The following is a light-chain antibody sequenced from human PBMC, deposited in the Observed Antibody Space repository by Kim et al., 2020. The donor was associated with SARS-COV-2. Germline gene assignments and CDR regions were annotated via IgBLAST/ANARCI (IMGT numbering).Light chain of an antibody. CDR2: DDS. CDR1: SSDVGGYNY. Sequence: GESVTIACTGTSSDVGGYNYVSWYQQQPGKAPKLMIYDDSNRPSGVSNRFSGSKSGNTASLTISGLQAEDEADYYCSSYTSSSTRVFGGGTKLTVL. CDR3: SSYTSSSTRV. V-gene: IGLV2-14*03. J-gene: IGLJ3*02.